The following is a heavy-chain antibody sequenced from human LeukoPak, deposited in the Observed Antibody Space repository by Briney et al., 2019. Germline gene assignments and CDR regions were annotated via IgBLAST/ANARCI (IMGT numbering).Heavy chain of an antibody. J-gene: IGHJ5*02. Sequence: ASVKVSCKASGYTFTIHDINWVRQATGQGLEWMGWMNPNSGNTGYAQKFQGRVTITRNTSISTAYMELSSLRSEDTAVYYCARGLLSFMRSDYSNYWDNWFDPWGQGTLVTVSS. CDR2: MNPNSGNT. D-gene: IGHD4-11*01. CDR1: GYTFTIHD. V-gene: IGHV1-8*03. CDR3: ARGLLSFMRSDYSNYWDNWFDP.